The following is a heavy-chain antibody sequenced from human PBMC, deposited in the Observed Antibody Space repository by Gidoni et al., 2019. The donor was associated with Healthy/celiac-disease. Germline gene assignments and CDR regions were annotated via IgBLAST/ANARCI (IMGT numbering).Heavy chain of an antibody. CDR1: GFTFSSYA. CDR2: ISGSGGST. D-gene: IGHD3-10*01. CDR3: AKDDITMVRGVITTYWYFDL. J-gene: IGHJ2*01. Sequence: EVQLLESGGGLVQPGGSLRLSCAASGFTFSSYAMSWVRQAPGKGLEWVSAISGSGGSTYYADSVKGRFTISRDNSKNTLYLKMNSLRAEDTAVYDCAKDDITMVRGVITTYWYFDLWGRGTLVTVSS. V-gene: IGHV3-23*01.